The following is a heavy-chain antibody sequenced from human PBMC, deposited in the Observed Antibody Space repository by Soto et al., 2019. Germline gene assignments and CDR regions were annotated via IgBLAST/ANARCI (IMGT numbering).Heavy chain of an antibody. D-gene: IGHD3-10*01. J-gene: IGHJ6*02. CDR1: GEALGSGQSY. V-gene: IGHV4-61*01. CDR3: ARGRSDSAGSSFGRRMDV. CDR2: TFVTGAT. Sequence: QVQLQESGPGLVKSSETLSLICFVSGEALGSGQSYWNWIRQAPGKGLEWIGQTFVTGATKYSASLKDGVTMSVDTSKSQISLTLTYVTAADSATYFCARGRSDSAGSSFGRRMDVWGQGTTVTVSS.